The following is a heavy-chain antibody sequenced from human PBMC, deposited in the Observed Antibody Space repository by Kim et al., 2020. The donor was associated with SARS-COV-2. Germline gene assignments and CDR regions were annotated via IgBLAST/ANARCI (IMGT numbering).Heavy chain of an antibody. CDR3: ARARIRLPTTHYYYGMDV. CDR2: TYYRSKWYN. D-gene: IGHD5-18*01. CDR1: GDSVSSNSAA. Sequence: SQTLSLTCAISGDSVSSNSAAWNWIRQSPSRGLEWLGRTYYRSKWYNDYAVSVKSRITINPDTSKNQFSLQLNSVTPADTAVYYCARARIRLPTTHYYYGMDVWGQGATFPASS. J-gene: IGHJ6*01. V-gene: IGHV6-1*01.